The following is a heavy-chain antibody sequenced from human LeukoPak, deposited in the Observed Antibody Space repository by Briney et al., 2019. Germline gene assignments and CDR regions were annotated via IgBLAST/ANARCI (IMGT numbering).Heavy chain of an antibody. CDR3: AKDQGGYCTNGVCFTLDY. CDR2: ISYDGSNT. D-gene: IGHD2-8*01. V-gene: IGHV3-30*18. CDR1: GFTFSSYG. J-gene: IGHJ4*02. Sequence: GGSLRLSCAASGFTFSSYGMHWVRQAPGKGLEWVAVISYDGSNTYYADSVKGRFTISRDNSKNTLYLQMNSLRAEDTAVYYCAKDQGGYCTNGVCFTLDYWGQGTLVTVSS.